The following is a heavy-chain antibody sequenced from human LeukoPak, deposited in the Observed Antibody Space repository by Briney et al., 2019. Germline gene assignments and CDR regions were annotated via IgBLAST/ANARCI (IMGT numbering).Heavy chain of an antibody. CDR3: ARDPEQYQALNDAFDI. CDR2: ISSSSSYI. Sequence: GGSLRLSCAASGFTFSSYSMNWVRQAPGKGLEWVSSISSSSSYIYYADSVKGRFTISRDNAKNSLYLQMNSLRAEDTAVYYCARDPEQYQALNDAFDIWGQGTMVTVSS. D-gene: IGHD2-2*01. V-gene: IGHV3-21*01. J-gene: IGHJ3*02. CDR1: GFTFSSYS.